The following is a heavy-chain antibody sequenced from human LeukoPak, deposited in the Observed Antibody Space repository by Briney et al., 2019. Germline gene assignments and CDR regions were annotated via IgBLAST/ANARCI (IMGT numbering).Heavy chain of an antibody. V-gene: IGHV3-21*01. Sequence: PGGSLGLSCAASGFTFSSYSMNCVRQAPGKGLEWVSSISSSSSYIYYADSVKGRFTISRDNAKDSLYLQMNSLRAEDTAVYYCAMRSSIAAFDYWGQGTLVTVSS. J-gene: IGHJ4*02. CDR3: AMRSSIAAFDY. CDR2: ISSSSSYI. D-gene: IGHD6-6*01. CDR1: GFTFSSYS.